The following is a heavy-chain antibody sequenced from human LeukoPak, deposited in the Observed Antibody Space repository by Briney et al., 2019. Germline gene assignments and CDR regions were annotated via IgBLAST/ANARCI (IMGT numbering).Heavy chain of an antibody. CDR1: GGSFNSYS. V-gene: IGHV4-34*01. J-gene: IGHJ5*02. CDR2: VTHGGST. Sequence: SETLSLTCAVHGGSFNSYSWSWIRQPPGKGLEWIGEVTHGGSTNYNPSLKSRVTISVDTSRNQFSLKLTSVTAADRGVYYCARESYLDWFDPWSQGTLVTVSS. CDR3: ARESYLDWFDP. D-gene: IGHD3-10*01.